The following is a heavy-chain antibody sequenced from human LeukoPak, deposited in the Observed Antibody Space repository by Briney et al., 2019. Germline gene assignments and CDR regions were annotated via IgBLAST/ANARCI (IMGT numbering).Heavy chain of an antibody. Sequence: GASVKVSCKASGYTFTSYGISWVRQAPGQGLEWMGWISAYNGNTNYAQKFQGRVTMTEDTSTDTAYMELSSLRSEDTAVYYCATAIFGVLPFDYWGQGTLVTVSS. CDR1: GYTFTSYG. J-gene: IGHJ4*02. CDR2: ISAYNGNT. CDR3: ATAIFGVLPFDY. V-gene: IGHV1-18*01. D-gene: IGHD3-3*01.